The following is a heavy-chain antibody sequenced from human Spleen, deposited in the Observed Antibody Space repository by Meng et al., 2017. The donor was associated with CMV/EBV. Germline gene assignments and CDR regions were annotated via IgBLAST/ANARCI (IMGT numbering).Heavy chain of an antibody. CDR2: INPSGDSA. Sequence: KASGHNFTNYYMHWGRQAPGQGLEWMGIINPSGDSASYAQKFQGRVTMTRDTSTNTVYMELSSLRSEDTAVYYCARAYSGGSTFDYWGQGTLVTVSS. J-gene: IGHJ4*02. D-gene: IGHD2-15*01. V-gene: IGHV1-46*01. CDR3: ARAYSGGSTFDY. CDR1: GHNFTNYY.